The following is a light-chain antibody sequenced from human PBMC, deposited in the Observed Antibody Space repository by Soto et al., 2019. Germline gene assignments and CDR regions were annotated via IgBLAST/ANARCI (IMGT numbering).Light chain of an antibody. Sequence: DVEMSQSPSTLSASVGDRVNITCRASRSLTRWMAWYQQKPGKAPNLLIHGGSMLQSGVPPRFSGGGGGTDFTLTISSLQPEDFTSYYCQQIYTIPLTFGGGTKVDIK. CDR3: QQIYTIPLT. CDR1: RSLTRW. J-gene: IGKJ4*01. CDR2: GGS. V-gene: IGKV1-39*01.